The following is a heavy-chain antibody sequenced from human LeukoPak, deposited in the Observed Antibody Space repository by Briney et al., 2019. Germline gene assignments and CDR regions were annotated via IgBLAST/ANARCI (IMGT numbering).Heavy chain of an antibody. CDR1: GFTFSNAW. CDR3: TTDQLSNYYDMPGVLSSPDY. CDR2: IKSKTDGGTT. V-gene: IGHV3-15*01. D-gene: IGHD3-22*01. J-gene: IGHJ4*02. Sequence: GGSLRLSCAASGFTFSNAWMSWVRQAPGKGLEWVGRIKSKTDGGTTDYAAPVKGRFTISRDDSKNTLYLQMNSLKTEDTAVYYCTTDQLSNYYDMPGVLSSPDYWGQGTLVTVSS.